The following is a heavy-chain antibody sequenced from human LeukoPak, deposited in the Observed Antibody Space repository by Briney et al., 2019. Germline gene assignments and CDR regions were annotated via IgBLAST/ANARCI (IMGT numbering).Heavy chain of an antibody. CDR1: GFTFSSYA. CDR2: ISSNGGST. CDR3: ARGRQQGDFDY. J-gene: IGHJ4*02. Sequence: GGSLRLSCAASGFTFSSYAMYWVRQAPGKGLEYVSAISSNGGSTYYANSVKGRFTISRDNSKNTLYLQMGSLRAEDMAVYYCARGRQQGDFDYWGQGTLVTVSS. D-gene: IGHD6-13*01. V-gene: IGHV3-64*01.